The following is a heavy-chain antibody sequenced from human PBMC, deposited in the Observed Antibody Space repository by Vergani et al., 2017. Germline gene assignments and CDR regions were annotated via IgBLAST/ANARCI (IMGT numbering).Heavy chain of an antibody. CDR2: IYYSGST. CDR1: GGSISSYY. CDR3: ARDKNVYYGSGSCGMDV. Sequence: QVQLQESGPGLVKPSETLSLTCTVSGGSISSYYWSWIRQPPGKGLEWIRYIYYSGSTNYNPSLKSRVTISVDTAKNQCSLKLRSVTAADTAVYYCARDKNVYYGSGSCGMDVWGQGTTVTVSS. D-gene: IGHD3-10*01. V-gene: IGHV4-59*01. J-gene: IGHJ6*02.